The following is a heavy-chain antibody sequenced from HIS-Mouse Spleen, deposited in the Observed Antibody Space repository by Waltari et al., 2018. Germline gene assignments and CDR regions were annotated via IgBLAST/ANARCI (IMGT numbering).Heavy chain of an antibody. CDR1: GGSISSRSSS. V-gene: IGHV4-39*07. CDR3: AREIPYSSSWYDWYFDL. CDR2: IYYSGST. J-gene: IGHJ2*01. D-gene: IGHD6-13*01. Sequence: QLQLQESGPGLVKPSETLSLTCTVSGGSISSRSSSWGWFRQPPGKGLEWIGSIYYSGSTYYNPSLKSRVTISVDTSKNQFSLKLSSVTAADTAVYYCAREIPYSSSWYDWYFDLWGRGTLVTVSS.